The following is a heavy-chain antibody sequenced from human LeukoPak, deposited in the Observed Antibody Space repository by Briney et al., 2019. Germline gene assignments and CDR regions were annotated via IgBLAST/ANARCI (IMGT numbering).Heavy chain of an antibody. J-gene: IGHJ4*02. D-gene: IGHD2-2*01. CDR2: ISGSGGST. CDR3: AKGAFYCSSTSCPFDY. V-gene: IGHV3-23*01. CDR1: GFTFSSYA. Sequence: PGGSLRLSCAASGFTFSSYAMSWVRQAPGKGLEWVSAISGSGGSTYYADSVKGRFTISRDNSKYTLYLQMNSLRAEDTAVYYCAKGAFYCSSTSCPFDYWGQGTLVTVSS.